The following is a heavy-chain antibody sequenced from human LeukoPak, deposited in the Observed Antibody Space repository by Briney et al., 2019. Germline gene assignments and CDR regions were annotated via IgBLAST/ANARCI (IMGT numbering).Heavy chain of an antibody. V-gene: IGHV3-49*03. D-gene: IGHD2-2*01. CDR2: IRSKAYGGTT. CDR1: GFTFDDSG. CDR3: TRDTYLIGY. Sequence: GGSLRLSCAASGFTFDDSGTSWFRQAPGKGLEWVGFIRSKAYGGTTEYAASVKGRFTISRDDSKSIAYLQMNSLKTEDTAVYYCTRDTYLIGYWGQGTLVTVSS. J-gene: IGHJ4*02.